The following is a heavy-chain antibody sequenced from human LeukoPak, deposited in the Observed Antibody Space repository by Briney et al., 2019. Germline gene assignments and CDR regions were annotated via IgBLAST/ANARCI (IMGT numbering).Heavy chain of an antibody. CDR2: ISWNSGSI. Sequence: GRSLRLSCAASGFTFDDYAMHWVRQAPGKGLEWVSGISWNSGSIGYADSVKGRFTISRDNAKNSVYLQMNTLRAEDTAVYYCARYIETPRRDLDYWGQGTLVTVSS. D-gene: IGHD4-23*01. J-gene: IGHJ4*02. CDR1: GFTFDDYA. V-gene: IGHV3-9*01. CDR3: ARYIETPRRDLDY.